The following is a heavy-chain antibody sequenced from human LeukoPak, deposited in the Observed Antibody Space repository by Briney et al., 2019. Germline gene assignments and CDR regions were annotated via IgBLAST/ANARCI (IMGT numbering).Heavy chain of an antibody. CDR3: ASRAYFDY. CDR2: ISGSGGSP. CDR1: VFSLSSYA. V-gene: IGHV3-23*01. Sequence: GGSLRLSCAASVFSLSSYAMSWVRQAPGKGLEWVSAISGSGGSPYYADSVKGRFTISRDDSKNTLYLQMNSLRAEDTAVYYCASRAYFDYWGQGTLVTVSS. J-gene: IGHJ4*02.